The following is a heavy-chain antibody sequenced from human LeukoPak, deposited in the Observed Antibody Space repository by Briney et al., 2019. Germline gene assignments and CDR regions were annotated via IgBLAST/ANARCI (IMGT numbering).Heavy chain of an antibody. CDR3: ARDRDDTPFAYYFDY. CDR2: IYYSGST. V-gene: IGHV4-31*03. J-gene: IGHJ4*02. CDR1: GGSISSGGYY. Sequence: PSQTLSLTCTVSGGSISSGGYYWSWIRQHPGKGLEWIGYIYYSGSTYYNPSLKSRVTISVDTSKNQFSLKLSSVTAADTAVYYCARDRDDTPFAYYFDYWGQGTLVTVSS. D-gene: IGHD2-15*01.